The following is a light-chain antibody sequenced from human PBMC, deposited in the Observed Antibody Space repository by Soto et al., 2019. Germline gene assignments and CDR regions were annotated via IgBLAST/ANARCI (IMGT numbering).Light chain of an antibody. V-gene: IGLV2-14*03. CDR1: SSDVGGYNY. CDR3: SSYTSSSTYV. CDR2: DVS. Sequence: SALTQPASVSGSPGQSITICCTGTSSDVGGYNYVSWYQRHPGKAPKLMIFDVSNRPSGVSNRFSGSKSANTASLTISGLQAEDEADYYCSSYTSSSTYVFGTGTKVTVL. J-gene: IGLJ1*01.